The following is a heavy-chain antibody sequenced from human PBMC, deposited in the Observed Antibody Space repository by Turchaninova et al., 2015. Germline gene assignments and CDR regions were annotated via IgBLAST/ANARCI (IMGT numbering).Heavy chain of an antibody. CDR1: GGSIISNNHY. D-gene: IGHD4-17*01. V-gene: IGHV4-39*07. CDR2: LWHSGTT. Sequence: QLRLQESGPGLVRPSETLSLMCSVSGGSIISNNHYWGWIRQTPGKGLAWIGGLWHSGTTDYNPSFKSGVVNSVDSSNNQFFLKLTSVSAADTGTYFCARDTVLSGLDAFDLWGQGKLVTVSS. CDR3: ARDTVLSGLDAFDL. J-gene: IGHJ3*01.